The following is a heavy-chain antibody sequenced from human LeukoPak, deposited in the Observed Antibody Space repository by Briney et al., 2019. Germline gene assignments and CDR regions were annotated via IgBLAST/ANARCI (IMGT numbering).Heavy chain of an antibody. CDR1: GGSISSSSYY. CDR2: IYYSGST. Sequence: PSETLSLTCTLSGGSISSSSYYWGWIRQPPGKGLEWIGSIYYSGSTYYNPSLKSRVTISVDTSKNQFSLKLSSVTAADTAVYYCARHTKKIITMVRGARPSYFDYWGQGTLVTVSS. D-gene: IGHD3-10*01. J-gene: IGHJ4*02. V-gene: IGHV4-39*01. CDR3: ARHTKKIITMVRGARPSYFDY.